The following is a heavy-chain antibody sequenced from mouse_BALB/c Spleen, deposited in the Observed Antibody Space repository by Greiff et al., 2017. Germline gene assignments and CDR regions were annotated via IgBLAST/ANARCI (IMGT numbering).Heavy chain of an antibody. J-gene: IGHJ2*01. V-gene: IGHV5-9-4*01. CDR1: GFTFSSYA. CDR2: ISSGGSYT. CDR3: ARKAATNYFDD. Sequence: EVQGVESGGGLVKPGGSLKLSCAASGFTFSSYAMSWVRQSPEKRLEWVAEISSGGSYTYYPDTVTGRFTISRDNAKNTLYLEMSSLRSEDTAMYYCARKAATNYFDDWGQGTTLTVSS. D-gene: IGHD1-2*01.